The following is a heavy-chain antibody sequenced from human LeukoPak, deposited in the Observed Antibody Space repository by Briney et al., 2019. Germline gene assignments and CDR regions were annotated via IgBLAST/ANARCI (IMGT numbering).Heavy chain of an antibody. Sequence: GESLKISCQGSGYNFTNYWIGWVRQLPGKGLEGMGIIYRGDSDTRYSPSFQGQDTISADKSNRTTYLQWSSLKASDSGMYYCARLNGRPVDSWGQGTLVTVSS. CDR1: GYNFTNYW. CDR2: IYRGDSDT. CDR3: ARLNGRPVDS. J-gene: IGHJ4*02. D-gene: IGHD2-8*01. V-gene: IGHV5-51*01.